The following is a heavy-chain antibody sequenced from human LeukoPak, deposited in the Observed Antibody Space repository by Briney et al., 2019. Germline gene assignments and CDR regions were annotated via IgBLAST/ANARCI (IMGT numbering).Heavy chain of an antibody. CDR3: ARALNRYTEFYFDY. CDR2: IWYDGSNK. V-gene: IGHV3-33*01. Sequence: GGSLSLSCTTSGFIFSSHAMHWVRQAPGKGLEWVAVIWYDGSNKYYADSVKGRFTISRANSKNTLYLQMNSLRAEDTAVYYCARALNRYTEFYFDYWGQGTLVTVSS. D-gene: IGHD3-16*02. CDR1: GFIFSSHA. J-gene: IGHJ4*02.